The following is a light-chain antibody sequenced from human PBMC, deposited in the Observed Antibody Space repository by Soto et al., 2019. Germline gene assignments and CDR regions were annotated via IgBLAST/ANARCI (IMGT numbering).Light chain of an antibody. CDR2: LEGSGSY. CDR1: SGHSTYI. Sequence: QSLLTESSSSSASLGSSVKLTCTLRSGHSTYIIAWHQQQPGKAPRYLMKLEGSGSYNKGSGVPDRFSGSSSGADRYLTISNLQSEDEADYYCETWDSHTYVFGTGTKVTVL. J-gene: IGLJ1*01. V-gene: IGLV4-60*03. CDR3: ETWDSHTYV.